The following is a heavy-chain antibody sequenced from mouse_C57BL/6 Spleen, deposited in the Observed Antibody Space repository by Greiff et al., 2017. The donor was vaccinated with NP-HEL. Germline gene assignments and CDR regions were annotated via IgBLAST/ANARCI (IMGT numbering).Heavy chain of an antibody. D-gene: IGHD3-2*02. CDR2: IDPSDSYT. Sequence: QVQLQQPGAELVKPGASVKLSCKASGYTFTSYWMQWVKQRPGQGLEWIGEIDPSDSYTNYNQKFKGKATLTVDTSSSTAYMQLSSRTSEDSAVYYCARGRDSSGEYYYAMDYWGQGTSVTVSS. V-gene: IGHV1-50*01. CDR1: GYTFTSYW. J-gene: IGHJ4*01. CDR3: ARGRDSSGEYYYAMDY.